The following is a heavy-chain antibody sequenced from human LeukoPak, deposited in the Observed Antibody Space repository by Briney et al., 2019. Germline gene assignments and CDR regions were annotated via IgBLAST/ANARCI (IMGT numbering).Heavy chain of an antibody. V-gene: IGHV4-34*01. CDR1: GGSFSGYY. D-gene: IGHD4-17*01. Sequence: SETLSFTCAVYGGSFSGYYWIWIRQPPGKGLEWIGEINDSGNTKYNPSLKSRVTISVDSSKSQFSLKLRSVTAADTAVYYCARGPLPDTVTTRYFDYWGQGTLVTVSS. CDR2: INDSGNT. CDR3: ARGPLPDTVTTRYFDY. J-gene: IGHJ4*02.